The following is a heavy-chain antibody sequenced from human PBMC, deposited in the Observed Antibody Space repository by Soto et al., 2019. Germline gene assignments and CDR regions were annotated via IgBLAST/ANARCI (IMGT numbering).Heavy chain of an antibody. J-gene: IGHJ5*02. V-gene: IGHV3-48*02. CDR3: ARAYSSSYYNWFDP. CDR2: ISSSSSTI. D-gene: IGHD6-13*01. Sequence: PGGSLRLSCAASGFTFSSYSMNWVRQAPGKGLEWVSYISSSSSTIYYADSVKGRFTISRDNAKNSLYLQMNSLRDEDTAVYYCARAYSSSYYNWFDPWGQGPLVTVYS. CDR1: GFTFSSYS.